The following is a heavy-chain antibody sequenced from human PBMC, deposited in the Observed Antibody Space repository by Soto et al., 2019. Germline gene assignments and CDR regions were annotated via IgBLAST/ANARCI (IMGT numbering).Heavy chain of an antibody. CDR3: ARDVAPGYSYAQDY. J-gene: IGHJ4*02. CDR2: IWYDGLHK. V-gene: IGHV3-33*01. CDR1: GFTFGDYG. Sequence: QVQLVESGGGVVQPGGSLRVSCAASGFTFGDYGMHWVRQAPGKGLEWVAIIWYDGLHKYYGETVKAGFTISRDNSKNTLHLQMNSLRAEDTAVYYCARDVAPGYSYAQDYWGQGTLVSVSS. D-gene: IGHD5-18*01.